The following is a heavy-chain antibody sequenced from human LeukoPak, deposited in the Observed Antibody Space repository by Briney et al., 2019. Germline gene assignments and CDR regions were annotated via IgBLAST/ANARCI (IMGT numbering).Heavy chain of an antibody. V-gene: IGHV4-39*01. Sequence: SETLSLTCAVSGGSISSSSYYWGWIRQPLGKGLEYIGSIYYSGTTYYNPSLKSRVTMSVDTSKNQFSLKLSSVTAADTAVYYCARQDYYDSTDYGDYWGQGTLVTVSS. CDR2: IYYSGTT. J-gene: IGHJ4*02. CDR3: ARQDYYDSTDYGDY. CDR1: GGSISSSSYY. D-gene: IGHD3-22*01.